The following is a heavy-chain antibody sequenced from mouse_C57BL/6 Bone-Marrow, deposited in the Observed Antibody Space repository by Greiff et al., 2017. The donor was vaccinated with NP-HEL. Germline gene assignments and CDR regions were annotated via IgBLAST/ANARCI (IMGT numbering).Heavy chain of an antibody. D-gene: IGHD1-1*01. CDR2: IRNKANNHAT. Sequence: EVQLVESGGGLVQPGGSMKLSCAASGFTFSDAWMDWVRQSPEKGLEWVAEIRNKANNHATYYAESVKGRFTISRDDSKSSVYLQMNSLRAEDTGIYYCTRGGSSYLFDYWGQGTTLTVSS. J-gene: IGHJ2*01. V-gene: IGHV6-6*01. CDR3: TRGGSSYLFDY. CDR1: GFTFSDAW.